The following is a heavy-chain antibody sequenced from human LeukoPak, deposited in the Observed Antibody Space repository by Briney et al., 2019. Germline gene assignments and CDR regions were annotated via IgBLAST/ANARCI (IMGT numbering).Heavy chain of an antibody. CDR2: INPDSGGT. V-gene: IGHV1-2*02. CDR3: ASSPYYYDSSGYLDY. D-gene: IGHD3-22*01. Sequence: ASVKVSCKASGYTFTGYYMHWVRQAPGQGLEWMGWINPDSGGTNYAQKFQGGVTMTRATSINTAYMELSRLRSDDTAVYYCASSPYYYDSSGYLDYWGQGTLVTVSS. CDR1: GYTFTGYY. J-gene: IGHJ4*02.